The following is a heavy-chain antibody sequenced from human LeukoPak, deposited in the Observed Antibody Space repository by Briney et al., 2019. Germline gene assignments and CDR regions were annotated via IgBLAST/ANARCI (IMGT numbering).Heavy chain of an antibody. CDR1: GGSISSGDYY. J-gene: IGHJ4*02. Sequence: PSETPSLTCTVSGGSISSGDYYWSWIRQPPGKGLEWIGYIYYSGSTYYNPSLKSRVTISVDTSKNQFSLKLSSVTAADTAVYYCAREKEYYDILTGPGLDAFDIWGQGTLVTVSS. V-gene: IGHV4-30-4*02. CDR3: AREKEYYDILTGPGLDAFDI. D-gene: IGHD3-9*01. CDR2: IYYSGST.